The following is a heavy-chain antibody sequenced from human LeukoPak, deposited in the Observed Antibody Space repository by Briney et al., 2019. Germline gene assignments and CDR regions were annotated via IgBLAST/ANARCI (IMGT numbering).Heavy chain of an antibody. CDR3: ARDQGNGYYINWFDP. J-gene: IGHJ5*02. D-gene: IGHD3-22*01. V-gene: IGHV1-2*02. CDR2: INPNNGGT. Sequence: ASVKVSCKASGFTFTGYYMHWVRQAPGQGLEWMGWINPNNGGTKYAQNFQGRVTMTRDTSISTAYMELSGLRSDDTAMYYCARDQGNGYYINWFDPWGQGTLVTVSS. CDR1: GFTFTGYY.